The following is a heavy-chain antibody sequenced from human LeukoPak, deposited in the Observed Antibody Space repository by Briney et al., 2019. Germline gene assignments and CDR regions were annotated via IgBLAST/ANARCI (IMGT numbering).Heavy chain of an antibody. V-gene: IGHV3-30*02. CDR1: GFTFSSYS. Sequence: GGSPRLSCAASGFTFSSYSMNWVRQAPGKGLEWVAFIRYDGSNKYYADSVKGRFTISRDNSKNTLYLQMNSLRAEDTAVYYCAKGPIAYYYDSSGNYFDYWGQGTLVHVS. CDR2: IRYDGSNK. J-gene: IGHJ4*02. CDR3: AKGPIAYYYDSSGNYFDY. D-gene: IGHD3-22*01.